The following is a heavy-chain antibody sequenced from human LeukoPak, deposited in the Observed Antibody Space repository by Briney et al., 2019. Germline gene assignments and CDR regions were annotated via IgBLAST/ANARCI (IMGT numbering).Heavy chain of an antibody. CDR2: ISGSGGST. D-gene: IGHD5-24*01. CDR3: VKERVEMATLYYFDY. Sequence: GGSLRLSCAASGFAFSSYAMSWVRQAPGKGLEWVSAISGSGGSTYYADSVKGRFTISRDNSKNTLYLQMHSLRAEDTAVYYCVKERVEMATLYYFDYWGQETLVTVSS. J-gene: IGHJ4*02. V-gene: IGHV3-23*01. CDR1: GFAFSSYA.